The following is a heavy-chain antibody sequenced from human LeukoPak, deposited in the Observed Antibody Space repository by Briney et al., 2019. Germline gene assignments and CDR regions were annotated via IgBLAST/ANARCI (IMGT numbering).Heavy chain of an antibody. J-gene: IGHJ4*02. Sequence: GGPLRLSCAASGLTVSSSHMTWIRQAPRKGLEWVSIIKSGSNTDYADSVKGRFAISRDNSKNTVYLQMNSLRIEDTAVYYCVNLPGGGQWGQGTLVTVSS. CDR2: IKSGSNT. V-gene: IGHV3-66*02. D-gene: IGHD7-27*01. CDR3: VNLPGGGQ. CDR1: GLTVSSSH.